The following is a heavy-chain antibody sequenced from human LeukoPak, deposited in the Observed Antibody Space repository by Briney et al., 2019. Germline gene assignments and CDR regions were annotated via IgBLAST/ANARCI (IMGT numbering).Heavy chain of an antibody. D-gene: IGHD3-10*01. Sequence: GGSLRLSCVASGFTFSSRDWMTWVRQAPGKGLEWVANIKQDGSEKNYVDSVKGRFTISRDNAKNSLYLQMNSLTAEDTAVYYCAGPQGVIIPPDAFDIWGQGTVVTVSS. CDR2: IKQDGSEK. CDR3: AGPQGVIIPPDAFDI. V-gene: IGHV3-7*03. J-gene: IGHJ3*02. CDR1: GFTFSSRDW.